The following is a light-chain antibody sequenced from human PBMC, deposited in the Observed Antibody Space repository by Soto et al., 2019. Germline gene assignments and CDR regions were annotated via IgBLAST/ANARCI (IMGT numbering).Light chain of an antibody. J-gene: IGKJ4*01. CDR1: QDIRSS. Sequence: EIVLTQSPGTLSLSPGERVTLSCRASQDIRSSLAWYQQKPGQAPRLLIYGASIRATGLPATFSGSGSGTEFTLSISSLQSEHLGVYYCQQDSSWPLTFGGGTKVEIK. CDR2: GAS. CDR3: QQDSSWPLT. V-gene: IGKV3-15*01.